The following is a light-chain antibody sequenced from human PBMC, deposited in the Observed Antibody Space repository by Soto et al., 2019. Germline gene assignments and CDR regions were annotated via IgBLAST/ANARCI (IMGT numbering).Light chain of an antibody. V-gene: IGKV3-20*01. CDR2: GVS. J-gene: IGKJ1*01. CDR3: QHYVYPQWT. Sequence: IVLTQSPGTLSLSPGERATLSCRASQTGSNSDLAWYQQKSGQAPRLLIYGVSTRATGTPDRFSGSGSGTEFTLTIRRLEPDDFAVYFCQHYVYPQWTFGPATKVEIK. CDR1: QTGSNSD.